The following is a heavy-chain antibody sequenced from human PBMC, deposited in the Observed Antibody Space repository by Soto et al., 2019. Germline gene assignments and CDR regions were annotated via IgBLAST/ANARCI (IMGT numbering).Heavy chain of an antibody. Sequence: GGSLRLSCAASGFTFSAYEMNWVRQAPGKGLERVSYISSSGNTIYYADSVKGRFTISRDNAKNSLFLQMNSLRVEDTAFYYCARSPFLECNWAQGTLVTVSS. D-gene: IGHD3-3*02. CDR2: ISSSGNTI. J-gene: IGHJ4*02. CDR3: ARSPFLECN. V-gene: IGHV3-48*03. CDR1: GFTFSAYE.